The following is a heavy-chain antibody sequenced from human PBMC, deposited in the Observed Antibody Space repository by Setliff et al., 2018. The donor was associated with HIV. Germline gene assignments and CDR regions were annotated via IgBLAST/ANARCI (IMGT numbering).Heavy chain of an antibody. J-gene: IGHJ3*02. CDR3: ASKGGSGNYPDSDAFDI. CDR1: GNTFSSHY. V-gene: IGHV1-46*01. Sequence: GASVKVSCKASGNTFSSHYMHWVRQAPGKGLEWMGLINPSGDITSYAEKFQGRVTMTRDTSTSTVYMELRSLRSEDTAIYYCASKGGSGNYPDSDAFDIWGQGTLVTV. D-gene: IGHD3-10*01. CDR2: INPSGDIT.